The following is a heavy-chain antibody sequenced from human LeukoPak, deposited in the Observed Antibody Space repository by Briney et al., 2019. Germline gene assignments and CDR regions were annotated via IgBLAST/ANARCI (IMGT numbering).Heavy chain of an antibody. CDR2: IDWDDDK. Sequence: SGPALVKPTQTLTLTCTFSGFSLSTSGMCVSWIRQPPGKALEWLARIDWDDDKYYSTSLKTRLTISKDTPKNQVVLTMTNMDPVDTATYYCARSAQCYYYYYMDVWGKGTTVTVSS. J-gene: IGHJ6*03. V-gene: IGHV2-70*11. D-gene: IGHD6-19*01. CDR1: GFSLSTSGMC. CDR3: ARSAQCYYYYYMDV.